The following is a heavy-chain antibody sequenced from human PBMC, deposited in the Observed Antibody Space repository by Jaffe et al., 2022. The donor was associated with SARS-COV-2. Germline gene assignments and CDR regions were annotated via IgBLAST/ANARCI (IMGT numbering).Heavy chain of an antibody. V-gene: IGHV3-30-3*01. D-gene: IGHD6-13*01. J-gene: IGHJ6*02. Sequence: QVQLVESGGGVVQPGRSLRLSCAASGFTFSSYAMHWVRQAPGKGLEWVAVISYDGSNKYYADSVKGRFTISRDNSKNTLYLQMNSLRAEDTAVYYCARVVQQLVLGGMDVWGQGTTVTVSS. CDR1: GFTFSSYA. CDR3: ARVVQQLVLGGMDV. CDR2: ISYDGSNK.